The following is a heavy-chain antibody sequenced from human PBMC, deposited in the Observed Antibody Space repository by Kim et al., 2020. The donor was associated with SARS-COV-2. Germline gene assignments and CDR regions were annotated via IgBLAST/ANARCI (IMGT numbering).Heavy chain of an antibody. CDR3: ASEKGIAAADYYFDY. Sequence: QSLKDRVTISVDTSKNPFSLKLSSVPAADTAVYYCASEKGIAAADYYFDYWGQGTLVTVSS. J-gene: IGHJ4*02. D-gene: IGHD6-13*01. V-gene: IGHV4-39*01.